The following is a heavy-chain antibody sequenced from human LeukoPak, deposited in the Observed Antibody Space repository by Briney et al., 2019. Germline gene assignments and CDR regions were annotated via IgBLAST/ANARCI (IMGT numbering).Heavy chain of an antibody. D-gene: IGHD5-24*01. V-gene: IGHV4-34*01. J-gene: IGHJ6*02. CDR1: GGSISPYY. CDR3: ARRPRWLQLGYYYGMDV. CDR2: INHSGST. Sequence: PSETLSLTCTVSGGSISPYYWSWIRQPPGKGLEWIGEINHSGSTNYNPSLKSRVTISVDTSKNQFSLKLSSVTAADTAVYYCARRPRWLQLGYYYGMDVWGQGTTVTVSS.